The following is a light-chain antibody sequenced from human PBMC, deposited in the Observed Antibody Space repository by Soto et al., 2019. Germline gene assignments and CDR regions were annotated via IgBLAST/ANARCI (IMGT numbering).Light chain of an antibody. CDR3: SSYTSSTNYV. V-gene: IGLV2-8*01. Sequence: QSVLAQPPSASGSPGQSVTISCAGTSSDVGGYNYVSWYQQYPGKVPKLMIYEVSERPSGVPDRFSGSKSGNTASLTISGLQAEDEADYYCSSYTSSTNYVFGTGTKVTVL. CDR1: SSDVGGYNY. CDR2: EVS. J-gene: IGLJ1*01.